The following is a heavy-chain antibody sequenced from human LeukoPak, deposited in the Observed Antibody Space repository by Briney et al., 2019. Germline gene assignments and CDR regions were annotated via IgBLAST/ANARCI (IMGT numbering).Heavy chain of an antibody. J-gene: IGHJ4*02. Sequence: SETLSLTCTVSGGSISSYYWSWIGQPPGKGLEWIWYIYYSGSTNYNPSLKSRVTISVDTSKNQFSLKLSSVTAADTAVYYCASTDSYYYDSSGYYPFDYWGQGTLVTVSS. CDR1: GGSISSYY. CDR2: IYYSGST. CDR3: ASTDSYYYDSSGYYPFDY. D-gene: IGHD3-22*01. V-gene: IGHV4-59*08.